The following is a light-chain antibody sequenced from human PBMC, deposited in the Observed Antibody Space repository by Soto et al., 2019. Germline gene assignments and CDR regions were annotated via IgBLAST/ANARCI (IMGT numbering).Light chain of an antibody. CDR3: AAWDDTLSGVV. CDR1: SSNIGSNY. V-gene: IGLV1-47*01. J-gene: IGLJ2*01. Sequence: QSVLTQPPSASGTPGQRVIISCSGSSSNIGSNYVYWYQQFPGTAPKLLIYRNNQRPSGVPDRFSGSKSGPSASLAISGLRSEDEADYYCAAWDDTLSGVVFGGGTKLTVL. CDR2: RNN.